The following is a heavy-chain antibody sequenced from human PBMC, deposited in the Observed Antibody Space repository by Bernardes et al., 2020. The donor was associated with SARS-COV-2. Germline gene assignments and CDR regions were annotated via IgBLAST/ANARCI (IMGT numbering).Heavy chain of an antibody. V-gene: IGHV1-46*01. J-gene: IGHJ6*02. D-gene: IGHD1-1*01. Sequence: APRKVFCKASGYTFTSYYMHWVRQAPGQGLEWMGIINPSGGSTSYAQKFQGRVTMTRDTSTSTVYMELSSLRSEDTAVYYCARETYRGRSSHYYGMDVWGQGTTVTVSS. CDR2: INPSGGST. CDR1: GYTFTSYY. CDR3: ARETYRGRSSHYYGMDV.